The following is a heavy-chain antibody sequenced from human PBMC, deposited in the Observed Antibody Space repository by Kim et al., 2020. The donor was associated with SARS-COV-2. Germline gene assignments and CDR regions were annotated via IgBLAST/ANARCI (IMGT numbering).Heavy chain of an antibody. D-gene: IGHD5-12*01. V-gene: IGHV4-59*09. CDR3: ARGGYSGYIDY. Sequence: THYNPSLKSRVTISVDTSKNQFSLKLSSVTAADTAVYYCARGGYSGYIDYWGQGTLVTVSS. J-gene: IGHJ4*02. CDR2: T.